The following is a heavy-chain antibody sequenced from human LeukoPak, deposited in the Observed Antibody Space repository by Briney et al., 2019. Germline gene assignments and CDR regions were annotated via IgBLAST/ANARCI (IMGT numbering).Heavy chain of an antibody. J-gene: IGHJ6*03. CDR1: GYTFTNYG. CDR2: ISAYNGNT. D-gene: IGHD3-3*01. CDR3: ARAYYDFWSGLGYYYYYMDV. Sequence: ASMKVSCKAAGYTFTNYGISWVRQAPGQGLEWMGWISAYNGNTNYAQKLQGRVTMTTDTSTSTAYMELRSLRSDDTAVYYCARAYYDFWSGLGYYYYYMDVWGKGTTVTVSS. V-gene: IGHV1-18*01.